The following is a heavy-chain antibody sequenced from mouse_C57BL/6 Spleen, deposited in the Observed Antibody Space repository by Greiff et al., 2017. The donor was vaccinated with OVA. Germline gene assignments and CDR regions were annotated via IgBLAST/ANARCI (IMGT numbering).Heavy chain of an antibody. D-gene: IGHD1-2*01. CDR3: TRSDYGFAY. Sequence: QVQLQQSGAELVRPGASVTLSCKASGYTFTDYEMHWVKQTPVHGLEWIGAIDPETGGTAYNQKFKGKAILTADKSSSTAYMELPILTSEYSAVYYCTRSDYGFAYWGPGTLVTVSA. CDR2: IDPETGGT. CDR1: GYTFTDYE. J-gene: IGHJ3*01. V-gene: IGHV1-15*01.